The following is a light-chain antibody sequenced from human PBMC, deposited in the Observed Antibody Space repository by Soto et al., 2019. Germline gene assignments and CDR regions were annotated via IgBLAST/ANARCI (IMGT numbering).Light chain of an antibody. CDR3: HQSASAPPWT. V-gene: IGKV1-39*01. CDR1: QNIRSY. J-gene: IGKJ1*01. CDR2: TAT. Sequence: DIQMTQSPSSLSASVGDTITITCRASQNIRSYLNWYQQKSGKAQNLLIYTATTFQSEDPPRFSGSGAETDFTLTISSMEHEDFATYYCHQSASAPPWTFGPGTKVEMK.